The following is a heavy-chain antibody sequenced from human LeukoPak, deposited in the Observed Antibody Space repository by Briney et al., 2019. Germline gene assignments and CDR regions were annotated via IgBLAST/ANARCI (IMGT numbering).Heavy chain of an antibody. CDR1: GDSVSSNIGA. Sequence: SQTLSLTCAISGDSVSSNIGAWNWIRQSPSRGLEWLGRTYYRSKWYNDYAESMKGRITINPDTSKNQFSLQLNSVTPDDTAVYYCARDFGNSGWYTFDYWGQGSLVTVSS. J-gene: IGHJ4*02. CDR3: ARDFGNSGWYTFDY. V-gene: IGHV6-1*01. D-gene: IGHD6-19*01. CDR2: TYYRSKWYN.